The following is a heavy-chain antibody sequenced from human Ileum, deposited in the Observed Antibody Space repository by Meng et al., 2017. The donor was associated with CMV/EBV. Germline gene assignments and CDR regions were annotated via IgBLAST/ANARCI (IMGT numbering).Heavy chain of an antibody. V-gene: IGHV5-51*01. CDR3: ARHKGILWYFDY. J-gene: IGHJ4*02. Sequence: GESLKISCKGSGYTFPTYWIAWVRQMPGKGLEWMGVIYPGDSDTRYSPSFQGQVTISANKSISTAYLQWSSLTASDTAIYYCARHKGILWYFDYWGQGTLVTVSS. CDR2: IYPGDSDT. CDR1: GYTFPTYW.